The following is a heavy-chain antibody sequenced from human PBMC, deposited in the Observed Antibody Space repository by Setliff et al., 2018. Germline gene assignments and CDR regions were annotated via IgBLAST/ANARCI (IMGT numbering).Heavy chain of an antibody. J-gene: IGHJ4*02. CDR1: GGSINSGSYF. CDR3: ARGRNVAARLLDS. CDR2: IHYSGST. V-gene: IGHV4-39*02. D-gene: IGHD6-6*01. Sequence: PSETLSLTCTVSGGSINSGSYFWAWIRQPPGKGLEWIGSIHYSGSTYYNPSLNSRVTMSVDTSKNHFSLKLSSVTAADTAVYYCARGRNVAARLLDSWGQGARVTVSS.